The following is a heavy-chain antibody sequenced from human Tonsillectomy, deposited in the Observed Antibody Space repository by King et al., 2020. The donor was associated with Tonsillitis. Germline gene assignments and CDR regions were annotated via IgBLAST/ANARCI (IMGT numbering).Heavy chain of an antibody. CDR2: IIPFSDTS. CDR3: ARISVAGYWYFDV. Sequence: QLVQSGAEVKKPGSSVTVSCTASGGTFSSHVIRWVRQAPGRGLEWMGGIIPFSDTSRYTQKFQDRLTISADESTSTVYMELTSLRSEDTAVYYCARISVAGYWYFDVWGRGTLVTVSS. D-gene: IGHD6-19*01. J-gene: IGHJ2*01. V-gene: IGHV1-69*01. CDR1: GGTFSSHV.